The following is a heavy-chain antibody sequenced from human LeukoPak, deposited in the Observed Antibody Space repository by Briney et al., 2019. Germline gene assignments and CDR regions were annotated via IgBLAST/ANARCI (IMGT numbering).Heavy chain of an antibody. Sequence: HSGGSLRLSCAASGFTFSSYWMHWVRQAPGKGLVWVSRINSDGINTSYADSVKGRFTISRDNAKNTLNLQMNSLRAEDTAVYYCARDLGQYYDTSDNWFDPWGQGTLVTVSS. CDR1: GFTFSSYW. V-gene: IGHV3-74*01. J-gene: IGHJ5*02. D-gene: IGHD3-22*01. CDR2: INSDGINT. CDR3: ARDLGQYYDTSDNWFDP.